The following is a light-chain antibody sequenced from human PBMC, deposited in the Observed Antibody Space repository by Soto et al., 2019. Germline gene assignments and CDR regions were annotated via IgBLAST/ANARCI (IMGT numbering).Light chain of an antibody. CDR3: QQYNDGIT. Sequence: EIVMTQSPATLSVSPGERAILSCRASQSISINLAWYQQKPGQAPRLLFYAASNRATGVPARFSGSWSGTEFTLTISSLQSEDFAVYYCQQYNDGITFGQGTRLEIK. CDR1: QSISIN. CDR2: AAS. V-gene: IGKV3-15*01. J-gene: IGKJ5*01.